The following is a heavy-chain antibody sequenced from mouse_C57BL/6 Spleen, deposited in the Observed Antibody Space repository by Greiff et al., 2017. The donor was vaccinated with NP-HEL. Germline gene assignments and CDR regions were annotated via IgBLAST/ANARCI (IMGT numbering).Heavy chain of an antibody. J-gene: IGHJ3*01. CDR2: IHPNSGST. CDR1: GYTFTSYW. V-gene: IGHV1-64*01. Sequence: LQPGAELVKPGASVKLSCKASGYTFTSYWMHWVKQRPGQGLEWIGMIHPNSGSTNYNEKFKSKATLTVDKSSSTAYMQLSSLTSEDSAVYYCARAREAWFAYWGQGTLVTVSA. CDR3: ARAREAWFAY.